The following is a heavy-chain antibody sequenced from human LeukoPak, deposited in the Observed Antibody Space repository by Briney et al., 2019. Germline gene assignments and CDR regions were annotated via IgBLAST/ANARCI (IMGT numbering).Heavy chain of an antibody. J-gene: IGHJ4*02. CDR1: GVSISSSNSY. V-gene: IGHV3-23*01. CDR3: AKAPVTSCRGAYCYPFDS. D-gene: IGHD2-21*01. CDR2: TSSSDAGT. Sequence: ETLSLTCTVSGVSISSSNSYWGWIRQPPGKGLEWVAATSSSDAGTYHADSVRGRFTISRDNSKNTLYLQMNSLRAEDAAVYFCAKAPVTSCRGAYCYPFDSWGQGTLVTVSS.